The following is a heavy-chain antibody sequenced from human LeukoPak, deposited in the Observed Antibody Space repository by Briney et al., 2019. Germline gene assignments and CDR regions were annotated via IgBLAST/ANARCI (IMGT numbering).Heavy chain of an antibody. Sequence: ASVKVSCKASGYTFSSHTMHWVRQAPGQRLEWMGWINAGNGNTKYSQKFQGRVTITRDTSASTAYVELRSLRSEDTAVYYCARAYCTGGSCLYYYYYGMDVWGQGTTVTVSS. CDR2: INAGNGNT. CDR3: ARAYCTGGSCLYYYYYGMDV. V-gene: IGHV1-3*01. J-gene: IGHJ6*02. CDR1: GYTFSSHT. D-gene: IGHD2-15*01.